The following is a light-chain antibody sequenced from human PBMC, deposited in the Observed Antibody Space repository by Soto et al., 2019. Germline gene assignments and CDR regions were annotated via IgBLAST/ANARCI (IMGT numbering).Light chain of an antibody. CDR1: QNIRTS. CDR3: QQYNSYPWT. CDR2: KAS. V-gene: IGKV1-5*03. J-gene: IGKJ1*01. Sequence: DIQMTQSPSTLSASVGDRVTITCRAGQNIRTSLAWYQQKPGKAPNLLIYKASTLESGVPSRFSGSGSETEFSLTISSLQPDDFATYYCQQYNSYPWTFGQGTNVEIQ.